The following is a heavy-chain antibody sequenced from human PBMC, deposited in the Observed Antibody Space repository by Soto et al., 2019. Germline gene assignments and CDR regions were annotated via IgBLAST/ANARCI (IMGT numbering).Heavy chain of an antibody. Sequence: ASVKGSWKRSGTNFDSFTFSWGRQAPGQRLGGMGGFVPMFGSASIAKHFQGRVRITADASTSTGYMELSDLRSENSALYYCARYADTTGHYRWFDSWGPGTLVTVSS. CDR1: GTNFDSFT. CDR2: FVPMFGSA. V-gene: IGHV1-69*13. J-gene: IGHJ5*01. D-gene: IGHD3-9*01. CDR3: ARYADTTGHYRWFDS.